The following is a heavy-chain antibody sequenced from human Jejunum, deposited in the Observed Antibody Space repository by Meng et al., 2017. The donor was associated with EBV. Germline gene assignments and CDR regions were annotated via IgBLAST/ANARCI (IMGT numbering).Heavy chain of an antibody. J-gene: IGHJ4*02. V-gene: IGHV3-74*01. CDR1: GFTFSTYW. D-gene: IGHD6-25*01. CDR3: SRDLAGSYDD. CDR2: INENGRTT. Sequence: VELVEAGGGLVQPGGSLRLSCAASGFTFSTYWMHWVRQAPGKGLVWISRINENGRTTTYADSVRGRFTISRDNTKNTLYLQMNSLRAEDTAVYFCSRDLAGSYDDWGQGTLVTVSS.